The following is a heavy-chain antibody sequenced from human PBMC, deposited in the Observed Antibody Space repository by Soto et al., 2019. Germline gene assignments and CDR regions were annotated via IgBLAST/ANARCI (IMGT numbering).Heavy chain of an antibody. J-gene: IGHJ4*02. Sequence: QVQLVQSGAEVKKPGSSVKVSCKASGGTFSSYAISWWRQAPGQGLEWMGGIIPIFGTANYAQKFQGRVKITADKSTSTAYMEMSSLRSEDTAVYYCASGRARWLRIDYFDYWGQGTLVTVSS. D-gene: IGHD5-12*01. V-gene: IGHV1-69*06. CDR2: IIPIFGTA. CDR3: ASGRARWLRIDYFDY. CDR1: GGTFSSYA.